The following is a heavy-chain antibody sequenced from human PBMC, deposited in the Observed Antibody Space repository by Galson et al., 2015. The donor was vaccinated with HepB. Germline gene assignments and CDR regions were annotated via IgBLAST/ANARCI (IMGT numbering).Heavy chain of an antibody. D-gene: IGHD3-22*01. Sequence: SLRLSCAASGFTFSSYSMNWVRQAPGKGLEWVSSISSNRSYIDYADPVKGRFTISRHNFKNTLYLQMNSLRAEDTAVYYCARGPRYYYDSSGPGYFDYWGQGTLVTVSS. V-gene: IGHV3-21*04. CDR3: ARGPRYYYDSSGPGYFDY. J-gene: IGHJ4*02. CDR2: ISSNRSYI. CDR1: GFTFSSYS.